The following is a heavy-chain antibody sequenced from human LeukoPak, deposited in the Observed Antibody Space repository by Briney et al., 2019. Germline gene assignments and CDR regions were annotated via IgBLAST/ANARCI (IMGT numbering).Heavy chain of an antibody. CDR2: IIPIFGTA. D-gene: IGHD5-12*01. Sequence: ASVNVSCKASGGTFSRYAISWVRQAPGQGLEWMGGIIPIFGTANYAQKFQGRVTITADESTSTAYMEVSSLRSEDTAVYYCARAYSGYDFFDYWGQGILVTVSS. CDR1: GGTFSRYA. J-gene: IGHJ4*02. CDR3: ARAYSGYDFFDY. V-gene: IGHV1-69*13.